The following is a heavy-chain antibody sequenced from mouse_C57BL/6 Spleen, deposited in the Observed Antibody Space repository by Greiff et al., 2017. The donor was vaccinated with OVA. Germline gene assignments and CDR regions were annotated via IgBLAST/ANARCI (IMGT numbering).Heavy chain of an antibody. J-gene: IGHJ2*01. V-gene: IGHV1-15*01. CDR1: GYTFTDYE. Sequence: QVKLQQSGAELVRPGASVTLSCKASGYTFTDYEMHWVKQTPVHGLEWIGAIDPETGGTAYNQKFKGKAILTADKSSSTAYMELRSLTSEDSAVYLATIVTTYYFDYWGQGTTLTVSS. D-gene: IGHD2-5*01. CDR2: IDPETGGT. CDR3: TIVTTYYFDY.